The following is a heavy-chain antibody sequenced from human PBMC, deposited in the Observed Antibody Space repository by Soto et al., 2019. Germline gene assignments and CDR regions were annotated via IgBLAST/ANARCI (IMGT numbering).Heavy chain of an antibody. CDR1: GGTFSSYA. Sequence: ASVKVSCKASGGTFSSYAINWVRQAPGQGLEWMGGIIPFFGTPLYTQKFQGRVTITADESTSTAYMELSSLRSEDTAVYYCARAVAGYYDSSGYLGHWGQGTLVTVSS. J-gene: IGHJ4*02. CDR3: ARAVAGYYDSSGYLGH. V-gene: IGHV1-69*13. CDR2: IIPFFGTP. D-gene: IGHD3-22*01.